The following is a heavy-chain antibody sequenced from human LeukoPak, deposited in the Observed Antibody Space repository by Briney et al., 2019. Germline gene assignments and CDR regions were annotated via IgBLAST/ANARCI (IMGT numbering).Heavy chain of an antibody. CDR1: GYTFTGYY. J-gene: IGHJ6*03. Sequence: ASVKVSCKASGYTFTGYYMHWVRQAPGQGLEWMGWINPNSGGTNYAQKFQGRVTMTRDTSISTAYMELSRLRSEDTAVYYCARGGLVGYYGSGSYFSYYYMDVWGKGTTVTISS. V-gene: IGHV1-2*02. CDR3: ARGGLVGYYGSGSYFSYYYMDV. D-gene: IGHD3-10*01. CDR2: INPNSGGT.